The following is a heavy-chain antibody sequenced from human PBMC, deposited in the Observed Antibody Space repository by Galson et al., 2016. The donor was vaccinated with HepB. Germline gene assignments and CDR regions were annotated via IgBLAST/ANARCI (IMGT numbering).Heavy chain of an antibody. CDR2: IVLGSGST. Sequence: SVKVSCKASGFTVSKTGVQWVRQARGQRPEWLGWIVLGSGSTSYAQKFQERVTITADKSTTTIYMELRGLRSADTAVYYCAAGATGAPPGIAVAATWGQGSLVTVSS. J-gene: IGHJ4*02. CDR1: GFTVSKTG. V-gene: IGHV1-58*01. CDR3: AAGATGAPPGIAVAAT. D-gene: IGHD6-13*01.